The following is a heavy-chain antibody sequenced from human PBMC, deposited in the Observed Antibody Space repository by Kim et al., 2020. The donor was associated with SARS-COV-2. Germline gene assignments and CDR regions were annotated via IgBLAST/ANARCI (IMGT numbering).Heavy chain of an antibody. V-gene: IGHV6-1*01. J-gene: IGHJ4*02. Sequence: SQTLSLTCVISGDNVSGDSVAWNWIRQSPSRGLEWLGRTYYRSKWYNDYAVSVKGRITISPDTSKHQFSLQVNSVTPEDTAVYYCARDHQYSVDYWGQGTLVTVSS. CDR1: GDNVSGDSVA. CDR2: TYYRSKWYN. D-gene: IGHD4-4*01. CDR3: ARDHQYSVDY.